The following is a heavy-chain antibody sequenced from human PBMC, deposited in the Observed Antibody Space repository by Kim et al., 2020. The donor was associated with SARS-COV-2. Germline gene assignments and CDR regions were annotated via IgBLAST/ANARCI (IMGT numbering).Heavy chain of an antibody. V-gene: IGHV3-74*01. CDR3: AGGSGMDV. CDR2: LNTDGTNI. Sequence: GGSLRLSCAASGFTFNTYWMHWVRQSPGRGLVWVSGLNTDGTNIVYADSVKGRFTISRDNAKNTLYLQMTSLRAEDTAVYYCAGGSGMDVWGQGTTVTVTS. J-gene: IGHJ6*02. CDR1: GFTFNTYW.